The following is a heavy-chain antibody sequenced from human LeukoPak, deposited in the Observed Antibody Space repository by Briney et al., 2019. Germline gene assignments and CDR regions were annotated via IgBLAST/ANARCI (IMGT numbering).Heavy chain of an antibody. Sequence: PGGSLRLSCAASGFTFSSYAMHWVRQAPGKGLEYVSAISSNGGSTYYANSVKGRFTISRDNSKNTLYLQMGSLRAEDMAVYYCAKTGGIAAAHWGQGTLVTVSS. V-gene: IGHV3-64*01. CDR1: GFTFSSYA. CDR2: ISSNGGST. CDR3: AKTGGIAAAH. D-gene: IGHD6-13*01. J-gene: IGHJ4*02.